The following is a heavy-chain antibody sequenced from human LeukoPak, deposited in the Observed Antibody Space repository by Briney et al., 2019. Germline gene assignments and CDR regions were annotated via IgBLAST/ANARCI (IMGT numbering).Heavy chain of an antibody. CDR3: ARDGVPYDSKENWFDP. J-gene: IGHJ5*02. CDR1: GGSISSYY. Sequence: KPSETLSLTCTVPGGSISSYYWSWIRQPPRKGLEWIGYIYYSGSTNYNPSLKSRVTISVDTSKNQFSLKLSSVTAADTAVYYCARDGVPYDSKENWFDPWGQGTLVTVSS. D-gene: IGHD3-22*01. V-gene: IGHV4-59*01. CDR2: IYYSGST.